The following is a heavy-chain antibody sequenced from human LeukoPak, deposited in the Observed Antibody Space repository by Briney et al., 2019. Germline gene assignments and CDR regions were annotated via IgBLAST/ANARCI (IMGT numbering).Heavy chain of an antibody. CDR3: TKGGGSSWSWTDY. D-gene: IGHD6-13*01. CDR2: ISGSGGST. Sequence: AGSLRLSCAASGFTFSSYAMSWVRQAPGKGLEWVSAISGSGGSTYYADSVKGRFTISRDNSKNRLYLQMNRLRAEDTAVYYCTKGGGSSWSWTDYWGQGTLVTVPS. J-gene: IGHJ4*02. CDR1: GFTFSSYA. V-gene: IGHV3-23*01.